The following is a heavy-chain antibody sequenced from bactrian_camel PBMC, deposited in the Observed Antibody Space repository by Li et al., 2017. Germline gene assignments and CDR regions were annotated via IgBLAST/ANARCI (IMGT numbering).Heavy chain of an antibody. CDR1: GFTFSSYD. CDR2: IYSGGTST. J-gene: IGHJ6*01. V-gene: IGHV3S40*01. CDR3: VMNGALFKA. Sequence: VQLVESGGALVQPGGSLRLSCAASGFTFSSYDMIWVRQAPGKGLEWVSGIYSGGTSTYYSDSVKGRFTISRDNAKNTVYLEMSSLGSEDTALYYCVMNGALFKAWGQGTQVTVS.